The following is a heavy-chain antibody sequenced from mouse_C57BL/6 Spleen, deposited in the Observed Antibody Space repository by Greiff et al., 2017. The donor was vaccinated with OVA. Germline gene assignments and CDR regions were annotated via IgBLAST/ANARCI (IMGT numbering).Heavy chain of an antibody. V-gene: IGHV1-53*01. CDR1: GYTFTSYW. D-gene: IGHD2-4*01. CDR2: INPSNGGT. CDR3: ARGFYDYDERNWFAY. J-gene: IGHJ3*01. Sequence: QVQLQQPGTELVKPGASVKLSCKASGYTFTSYWMHWVKQRPGQGLEWIGNINPSNGGTNYNEKFKSKATLTVDKSSSTAYMQLSSLTSEDSAVYYCARGFYDYDERNWFAYWGQGTLVTVSA.